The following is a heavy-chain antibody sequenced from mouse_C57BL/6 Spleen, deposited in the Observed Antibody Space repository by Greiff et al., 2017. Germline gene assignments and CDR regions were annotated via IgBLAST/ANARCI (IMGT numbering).Heavy chain of an antibody. CDR2: IYPGSGST. CDR1: GYTFTSYW. V-gene: IGHV1-55*01. J-gene: IGHJ3*01. CDR3: ASGFTTVVARGFAY. D-gene: IGHD1-1*01. Sequence: QVQLQQPGAELVQPGASVKMSCKASGYTFTSYWITWVKQRPGQGLEWIGDIYPGSGSTNYNEKFKSKATLTVDTSSSTAYMQLSSLTSEDSAVYYCASGFTTVVARGFAYWGQGTLVTVSA.